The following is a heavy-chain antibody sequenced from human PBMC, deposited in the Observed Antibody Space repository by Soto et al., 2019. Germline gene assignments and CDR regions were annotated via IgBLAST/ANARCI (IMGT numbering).Heavy chain of an antibody. CDR1: GGSISSGGYY. J-gene: IGHJ4*02. V-gene: IGHV4-31*03. CDR3: ARDFWSGYYSGFGGFGY. D-gene: IGHD3-3*01. CDR2: IYYSGST. Sequence: QVQLQESGPGLVKPSQTLSLTCTVSGGSISSGGYYWSWLRQHPGKGLEWIGYIYYSGSTYYNPSLKSRVTISVDTSKNQFSLKLSSVTAADTAVYYCARDFWSGYYSGFGGFGYWGQGTLVTVSS.